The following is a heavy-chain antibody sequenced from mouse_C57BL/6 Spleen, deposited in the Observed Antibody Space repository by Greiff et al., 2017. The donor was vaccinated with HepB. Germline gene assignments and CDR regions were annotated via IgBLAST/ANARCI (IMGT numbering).Heavy chain of an antibody. Sequence: VQLQQSGAELVKPGASVKLSCTASGFNIKDYYMHWVKQRTEQGLEWIGRIDPEDGENKYAPKFQGKATITADTSSNTAYLQPSSLTSEDTAVFYGASDDYGGSFDYWGQGTTLTVSS. CDR3: ASDDYGGSFDY. CDR2: IDPEDGEN. D-gene: IGHD2-4*01. J-gene: IGHJ2*01. CDR1: GFNIKDYY. V-gene: IGHV14-2*01.